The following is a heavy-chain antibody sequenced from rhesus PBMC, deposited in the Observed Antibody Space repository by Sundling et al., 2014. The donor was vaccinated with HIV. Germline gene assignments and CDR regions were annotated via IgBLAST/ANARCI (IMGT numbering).Heavy chain of an antibody. Sequence: QAQLQEWGPGLVKPSETLSLTCAISGGSITSSYYYWNWIRQSPGKGLEWIGYITYSGSTTYNPSLKSRVTISKDTSKNQLSLKLNSVTAADTAVYYCTRDPTWYFDLWGPGTPITISS. CDR1: GGSITSSYYY. J-gene: IGHJ2*01. CDR3: TRDPTWYFDL. CDR2: ITYSGST. V-gene: IGHV4-122*02.